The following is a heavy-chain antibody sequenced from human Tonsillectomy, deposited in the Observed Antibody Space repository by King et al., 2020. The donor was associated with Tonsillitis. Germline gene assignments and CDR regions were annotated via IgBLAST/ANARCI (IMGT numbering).Heavy chain of an antibody. Sequence: VQLVESGGGLVQPGGSLRLSCAASGFTFSSYWMSWVRQAPGKGLEWVANIKQDGSEKYYVDSVKGRFTISRDNAKNSLYLQMNSLRAEDTAVYYCARDSDFWSCYFVFFDCRGQGTLVTVSS. V-gene: IGHV3-7*03. CDR3: ARDSDFWSCYFVFFDC. D-gene: IGHD3-3*01. J-gene: IGHJ4*02. CDR2: IKQDGSEK. CDR1: GFTFSSYW.